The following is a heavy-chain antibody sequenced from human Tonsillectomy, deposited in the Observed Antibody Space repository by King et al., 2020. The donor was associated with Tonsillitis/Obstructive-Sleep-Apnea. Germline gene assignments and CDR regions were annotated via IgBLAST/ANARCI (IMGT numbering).Heavy chain of an antibody. CDR1: GFTFDDYT. Sequence: VQLVESGGDVVQPGGSLRLSCAASGFTFDDYTMRWVRQTPGKGLEWVSLISCDGGSTYYADSVKGRFTISRDNSKNSLYLQMNSLRTEDTALYYCAKDESGSYLNYWGQGTLGTVSS. CDR2: ISCDGGST. D-gene: IGHD1-26*01. J-gene: IGHJ4*02. V-gene: IGHV3-43*01. CDR3: AKDESGSYLNY.